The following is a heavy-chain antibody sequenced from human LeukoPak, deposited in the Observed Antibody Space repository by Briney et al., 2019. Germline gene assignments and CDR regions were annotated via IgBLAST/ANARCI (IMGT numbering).Heavy chain of an antibody. D-gene: IGHD3-3*01. V-gene: IGHV4-59*12. CDR2: IYYSGST. CDR3: ARGGFDFWSGYYYYYYYMDV. J-gene: IGHJ6*03. CDR1: GGSISSYY. Sequence: SGTLSLTCTVSGGSISSYYWSWIRQPPGKGLEWIGYIYYSGSTNYNPSLKSRVTISVDTSKNQFSLKLSSVTAADTAVYYCARGGFDFWSGYYYYYYYMDVWGKGTTVTVSS.